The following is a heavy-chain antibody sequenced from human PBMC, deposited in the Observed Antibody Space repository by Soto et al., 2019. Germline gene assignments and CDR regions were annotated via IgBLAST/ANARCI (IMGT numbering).Heavy chain of an antibody. CDR2: IYYSGGT. CDR1: GPALSSGGYF. V-gene: IGHV4-61*08. D-gene: IGHD6-19*01. Sequence: SATLSLTCTVSGPALSSGGYFYTWVRQPPGKGLEWLGYIYYSGGTNYNPSLKSRVTISLDKSKSQFSLRLISVTAADTAVYYCTREQSDDNYFDPWGQGSLVSVSS. J-gene: IGHJ5*02. CDR3: TREQSDDNYFDP.